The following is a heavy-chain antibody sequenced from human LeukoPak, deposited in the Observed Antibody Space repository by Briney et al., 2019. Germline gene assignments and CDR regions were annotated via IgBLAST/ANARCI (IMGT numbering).Heavy chain of an antibody. CDR2: INHSGST. CDR1: GGSFSGYY. V-gene: IGHV4-34*01. D-gene: IGHD3-10*01. J-gene: IGHJ6*02. CDR3: ARVDTHYYGSGSYYTHYYYGMDV. Sequence: PSETLSLTRAVYGGSFSGYYWSWIRQPPGKGLEWIGEINHSGSTNYNPSLKSRVTISVDTSKNQFSLKLSSVTAADTAVYYCARVDTHYYGSGSYYTHYYYGMDVWGQGTTVTVSS.